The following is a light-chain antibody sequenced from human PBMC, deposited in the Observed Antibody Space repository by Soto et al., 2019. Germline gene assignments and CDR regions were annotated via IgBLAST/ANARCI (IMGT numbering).Light chain of an antibody. CDR3: QQYNSYSYT. V-gene: IGKV1-5*02. J-gene: IGKJ2*01. CDR2: DGY. CDR1: QSISSW. Sequence: DIQMTQSPSTLPAAVGDRGTIICRASQSISSWLAWYQQKPGKAPKLLIYDGYILESGVPSRFSGSGSGTEFTLTISSLQPDDFATYDCQQYNSYSYTFGHGTKMQIK.